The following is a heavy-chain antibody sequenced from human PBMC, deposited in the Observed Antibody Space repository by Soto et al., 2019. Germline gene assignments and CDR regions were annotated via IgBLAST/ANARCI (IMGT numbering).Heavy chain of an antibody. Sequence: QITLKESGPTLVKPTQTLTLTCTFSGFSLSASGVGVGWIRQPPGKALEWLAIIYWDDAKHYSPSLKSSLTIPKDTSKNPGVLTMTNMDPVDTATYYCAHKGGGDRILDYWGQGTLVTVSS. CDR2: IYWDDAK. J-gene: IGHJ4*02. V-gene: IGHV2-5*02. D-gene: IGHD3-16*01. CDR3: AHKGGGDRILDY. CDR1: GFSLSASGVG.